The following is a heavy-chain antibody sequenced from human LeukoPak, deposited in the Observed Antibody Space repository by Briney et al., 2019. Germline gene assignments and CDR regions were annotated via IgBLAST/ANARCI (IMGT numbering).Heavy chain of an antibody. J-gene: IGHJ4*02. CDR3: ARVNHYYDSSGYRF. CDR1: GFTFSSYN. CDR2: ISSRSSDI. D-gene: IGHD3-22*01. Sequence: GGSLRLSCVASGFTFSSYNINWVRQAPGKGLEWVSYISSRSSDILYADSVKGRFTISRDNAKNSLYLQMNSLRAEDTAVYYCARVNHYYDSSGYRFWGQGTLVTVSS. V-gene: IGHV3-21*05.